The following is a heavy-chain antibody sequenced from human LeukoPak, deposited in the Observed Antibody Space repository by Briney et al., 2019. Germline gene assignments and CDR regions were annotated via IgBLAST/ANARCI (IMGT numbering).Heavy chain of an antibody. V-gene: IGHV3-53*04. Sequence: PGGSLRLSCAASGFTVSSHDMSWVRQAPGKGLEWVSVIYMGGNTYYADSVKGRFTISRHTSKNTLYLQMNSLRAEDTAVYYCARVGDEVAYSRGYLDHWGQGTVVTVSS. CDR1: GFTVSSHD. CDR2: IYMGGNT. CDR3: ARVGDEVAYSRGYLDH. D-gene: IGHD3-22*01. J-gene: IGHJ4*02.